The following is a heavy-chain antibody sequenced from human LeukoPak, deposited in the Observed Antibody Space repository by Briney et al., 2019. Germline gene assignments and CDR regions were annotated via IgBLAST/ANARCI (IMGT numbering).Heavy chain of an antibody. V-gene: IGHV3-74*01. Sequence: GGSLRLSCAASGFTFSSYWMHWVRQAPGKGLVWVSRINSDESSTTYADSVKGRFTISRDNAKNTLYLQMNSLRVEDTAIYYCARGSYSFDYWGQGTLVTVPS. CDR2: INSDESST. CDR1: GFTFSSYW. CDR3: ARGSYSFDY. D-gene: IGHD1-26*01. J-gene: IGHJ4*02.